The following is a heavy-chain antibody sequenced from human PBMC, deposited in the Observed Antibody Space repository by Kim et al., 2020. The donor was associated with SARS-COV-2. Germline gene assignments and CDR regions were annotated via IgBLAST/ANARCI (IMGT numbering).Heavy chain of an antibody. Sequence: SVKVSCKASGGTFSSYAISWVRQAPGQGLEWMGGIIPIFGTANYAQKFQGRVTITADESTSTAYMELSSLRSEDTAVYYCARGGGVEYSYGTYYYYGMDVWGQGTTVTVSS. V-gene: IGHV1-69*13. CDR3: ARGGGVEYSYGTYYYYGMDV. J-gene: IGHJ6*02. D-gene: IGHD5-18*01. CDR2: IIPIFGTA. CDR1: GGTFSSYA.